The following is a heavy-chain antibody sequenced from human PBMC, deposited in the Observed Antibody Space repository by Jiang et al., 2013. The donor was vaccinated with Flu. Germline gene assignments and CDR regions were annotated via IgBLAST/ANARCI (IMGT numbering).Heavy chain of an antibody. CDR3: AKSVAQYSSGWGLAY. J-gene: IGHJ4*02. CDR2: ISSKAYSYAT. V-gene: IGHV3-73*01. Sequence: WVRQASGKGLEWVGRISSKAYSYATANAASVKGRFTISRDDSKNTAYLQMNSLRAEDTAVYYCAKSVAQYSSGWGLAYWGQGTLVTVSS. D-gene: IGHD6-19*01.